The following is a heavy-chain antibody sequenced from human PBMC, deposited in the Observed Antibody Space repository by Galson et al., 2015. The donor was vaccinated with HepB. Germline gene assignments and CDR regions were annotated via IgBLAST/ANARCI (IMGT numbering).Heavy chain of an antibody. D-gene: IGHD3-10*01. J-gene: IGHJ2*01. CDR3: ARSYYYGSGSYYKKATYWYFDL. Sequence: SETLSLTCTVSGGSISSSSYYWGWIRQPPGKGLEWIGSIYYSGSTYYNPSLKSRVTISVDTSKNQFSLKLSSVTAADTAVYYCARSYYYGSGSYYKKATYWYFDLWGRGTLVTVSS. V-gene: IGHV4-39*01. CDR2: IYYSGST. CDR1: GGSISSSSYY.